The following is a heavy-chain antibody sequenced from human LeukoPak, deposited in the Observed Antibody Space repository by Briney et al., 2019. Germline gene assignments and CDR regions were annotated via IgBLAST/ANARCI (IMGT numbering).Heavy chain of an antibody. CDR3: ATDRRHGDPLQGRY. D-gene: IGHD4-17*01. CDR1: GYTLTELS. V-gene: IGHV1-24*01. CDR2: FDLEDGET. J-gene: IGHJ4*02. Sequence: GASVKVSCKVSGYTLTELSMHWVRQAPGKGLEWMGGFDLEDGETIYAQKFQGRVTMTEDTSTDTAYMELSSLRSEDTAVYYCATDRRHGDPLQGRYWGQGTLVTVSS.